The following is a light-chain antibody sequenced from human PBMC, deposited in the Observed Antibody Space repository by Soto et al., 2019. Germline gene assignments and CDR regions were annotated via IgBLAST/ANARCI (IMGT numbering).Light chain of an antibody. V-gene: IGLV2-18*01. CDR2: EVS. CDR3: SLYTTASTYV. CDR1: SSDLASYNR. Sequence: QSAVTHPPSVSGSPLQSVTISCTGTSSDLASYNRVSWYQRPPGTGPKLVIYEVSNRPSGIPDSFSGSKSGNTASLTISGLQAEDEAAYYCSLYTTASTYVFGNGTKVNV. J-gene: IGLJ1*01.